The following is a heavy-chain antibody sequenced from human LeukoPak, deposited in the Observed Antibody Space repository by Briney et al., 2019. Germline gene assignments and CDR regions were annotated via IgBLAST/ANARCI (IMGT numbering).Heavy chain of an antibody. CDR1: GFTFSSYR. Sequence: GGSLRLSCAASGFTFSSYRMNWVRQAPGKGLEWVSSITSSSSYIYYADSVKGRFTISRDNSKNSLYLQMNSLRDEDTAVYYCARDDIRGYYYGMDVWGQGTTVTVSS. CDR2: ITSSSSYI. CDR3: ARDDIRGYYYGMDV. V-gene: IGHV3-21*01. J-gene: IGHJ6*02. D-gene: IGHD5-12*01.